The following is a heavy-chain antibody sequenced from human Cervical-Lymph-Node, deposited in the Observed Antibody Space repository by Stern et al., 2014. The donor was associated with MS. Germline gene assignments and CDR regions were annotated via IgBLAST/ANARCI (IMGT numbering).Heavy chain of an antibody. V-gene: IGHV1-69*01. CDR1: GGTFSSDA. J-gene: IGHJ4*02. CDR2: IIPIFETA. D-gene: IGHD6-13*01. CDR3: ASGTRSSWYFDF. Sequence: QVQLVQSGAEVKKPGSSMKGSCKASGGTFSSDAIGWVRPAPGQGLEGVGGIIPIFETANYAQKFQGRVTITADQSTKTAYLELSSLTSGDTAMYFCASGTRSSWYFDFWGQGTLVTVST.